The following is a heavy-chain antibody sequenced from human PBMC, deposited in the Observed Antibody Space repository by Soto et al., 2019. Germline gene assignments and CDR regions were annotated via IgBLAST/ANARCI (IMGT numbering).Heavy chain of an antibody. V-gene: IGHV1-3*01. J-gene: IGHJ4*02. CDR1: GYTFTSYA. D-gene: IGHD6-19*01. CDR3: ASELWLEYFDY. Sequence: QVQLVQSGAEVKKPGASLKVSCKASGYTFTSYAMHWVRQAPGQRLEWMGWINAGNGNTKYSQKFQGRVTITRDTYASTAYMELSSLRSDDTAVYYCASELWLEYFDYRGQGTLVTVSS. CDR2: INAGNGNT.